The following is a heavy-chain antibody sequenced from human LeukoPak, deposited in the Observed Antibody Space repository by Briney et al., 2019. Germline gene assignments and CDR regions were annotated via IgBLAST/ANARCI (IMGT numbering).Heavy chain of an antibody. CDR1: GDSISNYY. D-gene: IGHD6-13*01. CDR2: IYYSGIT. V-gene: IGHV4-59*01. CDR3: ARVTGYVMEDYFDY. Sequence: SETLSLTCTVSGDSISNYYWSWLRQPPGKGLEWIGYIYYSGITNYNPSLKSRVTISVDTSKNQFSLRLSSVTAADTAVYYCARVTGYVMEDYFDYWGQRTLVTVSS. J-gene: IGHJ4*02.